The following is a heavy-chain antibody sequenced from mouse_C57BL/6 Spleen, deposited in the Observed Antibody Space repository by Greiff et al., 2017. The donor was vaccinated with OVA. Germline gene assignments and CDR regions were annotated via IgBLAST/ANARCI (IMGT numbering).Heavy chain of an antibody. J-gene: IGHJ2*01. CDR2: FDPSDSYT. V-gene: IGHV1-50*01. Sequence: QVQLQQPGAELVKPGASVKLSCKASGYTFTSYWMQWVKQRPGQGLEWIGEFDPSDSYTNYNQKFKGKATLTVDTSSSTAYMQLSSLTSEDSAVYYCARRDSSGYVDYWGQGTTLTVSS. D-gene: IGHD3-2*02. CDR3: ARRDSSGYVDY. CDR1: GYTFTSYW.